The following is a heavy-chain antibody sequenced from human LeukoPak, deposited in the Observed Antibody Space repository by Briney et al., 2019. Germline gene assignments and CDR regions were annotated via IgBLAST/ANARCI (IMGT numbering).Heavy chain of an antibody. D-gene: IGHD5-18*01. CDR2: IYTSGST. CDR1: GGSISSGSYY. V-gene: IGHV4-61*02. CDR3: ARTTEGGYTYGYFYYYYMDV. J-gene: IGHJ6*03. Sequence: PSETLSLTCTVSGGSISSGSYYWSWIRQPAGKGLEWIGRIYTSGSTNYNPSLKSRVTISVDTSKNQFSLKLTSVTAADTAVYYCARTTEGGYTYGYFYYYYMDVWGKGTTVTISS.